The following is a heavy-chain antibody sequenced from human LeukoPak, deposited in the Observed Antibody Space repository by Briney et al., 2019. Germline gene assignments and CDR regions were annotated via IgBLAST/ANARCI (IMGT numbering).Heavy chain of an antibody. V-gene: IGHV4-39*07. CDR2: VYYSGST. D-gene: IGHD6-13*01. J-gene: IGHJ6*03. CDR1: GDSISSSSYY. CDR3: ARDRIMAAAGLPDAMDV. Sequence: SETLSLTCTVSGDSISSSSYYWGWIRQPPGKGLEWIGTVYYSGSTYYNSSLKSRVTISVDTSKTQFYLKLSSVTAADTAMYYCARDRIMAAAGLPDAMDVWGKGTTVTVSS.